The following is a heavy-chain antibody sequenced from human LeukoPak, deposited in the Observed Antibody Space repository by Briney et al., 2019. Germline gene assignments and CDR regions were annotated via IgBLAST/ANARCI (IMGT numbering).Heavy chain of an antibody. CDR3: AEPEGGYYDIRPD. V-gene: IGHV3-23*01. D-gene: IGHD3-22*01. J-gene: IGHJ4*02. CDR1: GFTFSSYA. Sequence: PGGSLRLSCAASGFTFSSYAMSWVRQAPGKGLEWVSAISGSGGSTYYADSVKGRFTISRDNSKNTLYLQMNSLRAKDTAVYYCAEPEGGYYDIRPDWGQGTLVTVSS. CDR2: ISGSGGST.